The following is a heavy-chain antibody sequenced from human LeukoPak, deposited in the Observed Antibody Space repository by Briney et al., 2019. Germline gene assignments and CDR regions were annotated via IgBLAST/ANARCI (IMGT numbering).Heavy chain of an antibody. CDR3: ARFTKVRGVITQRLYYFDY. V-gene: IGHV4-61*02. D-gene: IGHD3-10*01. CDR1: GGSISSGSYC. CDR2: IYTSGGT. J-gene: IGHJ4*02. Sequence: SETLCLTCAVSGGSISSGSYCWSWIRHPAGKGLESIGRIYTSGGTNYNPSLRSRVTISVDTSKNQFSLKMSSVTAADTALYYCARFTKVRGVITQRLYYFDYWGQGTLVTVSS.